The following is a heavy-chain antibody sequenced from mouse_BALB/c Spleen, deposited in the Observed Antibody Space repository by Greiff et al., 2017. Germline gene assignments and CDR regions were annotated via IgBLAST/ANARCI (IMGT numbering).Heavy chain of an antibody. CDR1: GYTFTSYY. Sequence: VKVVESGAELVKPGASVKLSCKASGYTFTSYYMYWVKQRPGQGLEWIGEINPSNGGTNFNEKFKSKATLTVDKSSSTAYMQLSSLTSEDSAVYYCTRDYYGSSSWYFDVWGAGTTVTVSS. CDR2: INPSNGGT. CDR3: TRDYYGSSSWYFDV. J-gene: IGHJ1*01. V-gene: IGHV1S81*02. D-gene: IGHD1-1*01.